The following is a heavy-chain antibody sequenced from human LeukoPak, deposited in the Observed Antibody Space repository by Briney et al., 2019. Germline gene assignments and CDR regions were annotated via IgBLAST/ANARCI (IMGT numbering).Heavy chain of an antibody. J-gene: IGHJ4*02. CDR2: HSSGGST. CDR1: GGSISYNY. Sequence: KPSETLSLTCSVSGGSISYNYWSWIRQPAGKGLEWIGRHSSGGSTNYSPSLKSRLTISVDRSKNHFSLKLTSVTAADTAVYYCARDSGSGHFDYWGQGTLVTVSS. D-gene: IGHD1-14*01. CDR3: ARDSGSGHFDY. V-gene: IGHV4-4*07.